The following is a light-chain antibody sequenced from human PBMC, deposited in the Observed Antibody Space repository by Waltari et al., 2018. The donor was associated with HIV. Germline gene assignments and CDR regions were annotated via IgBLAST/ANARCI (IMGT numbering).Light chain of an antibody. CDR1: SPNHWRKY. CDR3: GTWDSSLGGWV. V-gene: IGLV1-51*01. Sequence: QSVLTQPPSVSAAPGQKVTISCSGSSPNHWRKYVSCYQQLPGAAPKLLIYANTERPSGIPDRFSGSKSGTSATLGITGLQTGDEADYYCGTWDSSLGGWVFGGGTKLAVL. CDR2: ANT. J-gene: IGLJ3*02.